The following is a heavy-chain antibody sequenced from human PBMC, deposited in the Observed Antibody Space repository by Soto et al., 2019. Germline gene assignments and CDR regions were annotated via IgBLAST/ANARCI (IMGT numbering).Heavy chain of an antibody. D-gene: IGHD3-16*02. Sequence: SETLSLTCAVYGGSFSGHYWRRIRQPPEKGLEWIGEINHSGSTNYNPSLRSRVTISVDTSKNQFSLSLTSVTAADTGVYYCARTNHYDYVWGSYRTYHQFYGMDVWGQGTTVTVSS. CDR2: INHSGST. CDR1: GGSFSGHY. J-gene: IGHJ6*02. V-gene: IGHV4-34*01. CDR3: ARTNHYDYVWGSYRTYHQFYGMDV.